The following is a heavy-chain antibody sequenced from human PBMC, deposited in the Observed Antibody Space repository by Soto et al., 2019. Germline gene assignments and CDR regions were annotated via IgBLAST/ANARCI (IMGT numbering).Heavy chain of an antibody. CDR3: ARDGATMGSYYLDY. D-gene: IGHD5-12*01. V-gene: IGHV1-46*01. CDR2: INPSGGTT. CDR1: GYSFTNYY. J-gene: IGHJ4*02. Sequence: QMQLVQSWAEVKKPGASVKGSCKASGYSFTNYYMHWVRQAPGQGPEWMGIINPSGGTTRYARKFQRRITMTSDTSTSAVYMEVSSLSSEDTAVYYWARDGATMGSYYLDYWGQGTLVTVSS.